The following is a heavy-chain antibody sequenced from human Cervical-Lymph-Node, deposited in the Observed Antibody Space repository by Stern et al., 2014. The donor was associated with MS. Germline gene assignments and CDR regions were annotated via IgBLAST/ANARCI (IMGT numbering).Heavy chain of an antibody. CDR1: GFTYRSFA. J-gene: IGHJ4*02. Sequence: VQLVESGGGVVQPGTSLRLSCAASGFTYRSFAMHWVRQAPGQGLEWVAVISNDETKTNYADSVKGRFVISRDNSKNTLYLQMSSLRHDDTAVYYCVPGSGAFDFWGQGTLVIVSS. CDR2: ISNDETKT. CDR3: VPGSGAFDF. V-gene: IGHV3-30*03. D-gene: IGHD3-10*01.